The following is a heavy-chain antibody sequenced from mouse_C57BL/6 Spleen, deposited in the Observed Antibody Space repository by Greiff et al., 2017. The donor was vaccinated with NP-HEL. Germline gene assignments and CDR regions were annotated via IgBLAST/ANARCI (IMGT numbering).Heavy chain of an antibody. CDR2: IYPGSGST. V-gene: IGHV1-55*01. CDR3: ARWAIPYSSGYAMDY. CDR1: GYTFTSYW. J-gene: IGHJ4*01. Sequence: QVQLKQPGAELVKPGASVKMSCKASGYTFTSYWITWVKQRPGQGLEWIGDIYPGSGSTNYNEKFKSKATLTVDTSSSTAYMQLSSLTSEDSAVYYCARWAIPYSSGYAMDYWGQGTSVTVSS. D-gene: IGHD3-2*02.